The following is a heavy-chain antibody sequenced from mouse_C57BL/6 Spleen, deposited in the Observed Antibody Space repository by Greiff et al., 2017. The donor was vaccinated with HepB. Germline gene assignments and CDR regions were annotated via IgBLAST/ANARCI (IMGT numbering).Heavy chain of an antibody. J-gene: IGHJ3*01. CDR3: ARLNYDYDPAWFAY. D-gene: IGHD2-4*01. V-gene: IGHV1-82*01. CDR2: IYPGDGDT. CDR1: GYAFSSSW. Sequence: QVQLQQSGPELVKPGASVKISCKASGYAFSSSWMNWVKQRPGTGLEWIGRIYPGDGDTNYNGKFKGKATLTADKSSSTAYMQLSSLTSEDSAVYFCARLNYDYDPAWFAYWGQGTLVTVSA.